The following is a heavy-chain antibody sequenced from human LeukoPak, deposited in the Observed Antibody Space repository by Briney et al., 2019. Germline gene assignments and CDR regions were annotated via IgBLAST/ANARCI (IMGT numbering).Heavy chain of an antibody. CDR1: GGTFSSYA. CDR3: ARAVLAARLLFDY. J-gene: IGHJ4*02. Sequence: ASVKVSCKASGGTFSSYAISWVRQAPGQGLEWMGGIIPIFGTANYAQKFQGRDTITTDESTSTAYMELSSLRSEDTAVYYCARAVLAARLLFDYWGQGTLVTVSS. D-gene: IGHD6-6*01. CDR2: IIPIFGTA. V-gene: IGHV1-69*05.